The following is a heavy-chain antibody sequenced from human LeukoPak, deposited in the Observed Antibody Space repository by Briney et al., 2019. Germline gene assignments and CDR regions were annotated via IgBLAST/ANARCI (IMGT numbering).Heavy chain of an antibody. J-gene: IGHJ4*02. V-gene: IGHV3-30-3*01. CDR1: GFTFSSYA. CDR2: ISYDGSNK. D-gene: IGHD5/OR15-5a*01. CDR3: ARDLVYERGAY. Sequence: GGSLRLSCAASGFTFSSYAMHWVRQAPGKGLEWVAVISYDGSNKYYADSVKGRFTISRDNSKNTLYLQMNSLRAEDTAVYYCARDLVYERGAYWGQGTLVTVSS.